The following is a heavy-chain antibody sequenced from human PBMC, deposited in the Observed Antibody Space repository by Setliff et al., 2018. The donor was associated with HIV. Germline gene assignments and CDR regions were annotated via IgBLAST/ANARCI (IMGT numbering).Heavy chain of an antibody. V-gene: IGHV3-33*06. CDR1: RFTFSSYG. D-gene: IGHD6-13*01. CDR2: IWYDGNNK. CDR3: AKGGYSSTQKMGSYMHV. Sequence: PGGSLRLSCAASRFTFSSYGMHWVRQAPGKGLEWVAVIWYDGNNKYYADSVKGRFTISRDNSKSTLYLQMNSLRAEDTAVYYCAKGGYSSTQKMGSYMHVWCKGTTVTVSS. J-gene: IGHJ6*03.